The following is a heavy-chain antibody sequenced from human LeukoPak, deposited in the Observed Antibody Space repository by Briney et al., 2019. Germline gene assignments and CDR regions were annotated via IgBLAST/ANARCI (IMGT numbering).Heavy chain of an antibody. V-gene: IGHV3-30*02. D-gene: IGHD5-24*01. CDR1: GFTFSRYG. CDR2: IRYDESNK. J-gene: IGHJ4*02. CDR3: ARARDGYNGKALLN. Sequence: GGSLRLSCAASGFTFSRYGMHWVRQAPGKGLEWVAFIRYDESNKFYADFVKGRFTVSRDNSKNTLYLQMNSLRADDTAVYYCARARDGYNGKALLNWGQGTLVTVS.